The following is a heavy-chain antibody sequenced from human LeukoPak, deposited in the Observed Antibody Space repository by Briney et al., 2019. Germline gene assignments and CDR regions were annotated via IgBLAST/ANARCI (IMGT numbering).Heavy chain of an antibody. Sequence: SQTLSLTCAISGDSVSSNSAAWNWTTQSPSRGLEWLGRTYYRSKWYNDYAVSVKSRITINPDTSKNQFSLQLNSVTPEDTAVYYCARDAVTTSYYYYYGMDVWGQGTTVTVSS. J-gene: IGHJ6*02. V-gene: IGHV6-1*01. CDR2: TYYRSKWYN. CDR3: ARDAVTTSYYYYYGMDV. CDR1: GDSVSSNSAA. D-gene: IGHD4-17*01.